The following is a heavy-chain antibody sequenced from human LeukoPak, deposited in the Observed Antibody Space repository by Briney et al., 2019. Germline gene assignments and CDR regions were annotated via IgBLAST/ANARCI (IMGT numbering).Heavy chain of an antibody. CDR3: VRDLGELPTY. D-gene: IGHD1-26*01. V-gene: IGHV3-74*01. J-gene: IGHJ4*02. CDR2: ISSDGITT. CDR1: GFTFSGYW. Sequence: PGGSLRLSWAASGFTFSGYWMYWVRQAPGKGLVWVSRISSDGITTNYAGAVKGRFTMSRDSAKNTLFLQMNTLRAEDTAVYYCVRDLGELPTYWGQGTLVTVSS.